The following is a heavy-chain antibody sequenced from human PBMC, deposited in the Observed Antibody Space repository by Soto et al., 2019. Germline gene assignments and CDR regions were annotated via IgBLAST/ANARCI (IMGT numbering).Heavy chain of an antibody. J-gene: IGHJ3*02. D-gene: IGHD2-2*01. Sequence: SVKVSCKASGGTFSSYAISWVRQAPGQGLEWMGGIIPIFGTANYAQKFQGRVTITADKSTSTAYMELSSLRSEDTAVYYCARDTRLLGGRSSAFDIWGQGTMVTVSS. CDR3: ARDTRLLGGRSSAFDI. V-gene: IGHV1-69*06. CDR1: GGTFSSYA. CDR2: IIPIFGTA.